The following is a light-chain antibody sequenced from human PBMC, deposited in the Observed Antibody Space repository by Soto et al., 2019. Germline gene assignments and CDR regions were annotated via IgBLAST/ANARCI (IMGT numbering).Light chain of an antibody. CDR1: SSDVGSYNL. V-gene: IGLV2-23*01. J-gene: IGLJ1*01. CDR2: EGS. CDR3: CSYAGSSTFYV. Sequence: QSALAEPASVSLSPAQSITISCTGTSSDVGSYNLVSWYQQHPGKAPKLMIYEGSKRPSGVSNRFSGSKSGNTASLTISGLQAEDEADYYCCSYAGSSTFYVFGTGTKVTVL.